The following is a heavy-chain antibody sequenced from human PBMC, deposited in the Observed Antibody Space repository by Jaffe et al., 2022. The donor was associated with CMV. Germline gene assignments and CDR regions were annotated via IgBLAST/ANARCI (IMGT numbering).Heavy chain of an antibody. CDR2: ISSNGGST. V-gene: IGHV3-64D*06. Sequence: EVQLVESGGGLVQPGGSLRLSCSASGFTFSSYAMHWVRQAPGKGLEYVSAISSNGGSTYYADSVKGRFTISRDNSKNTLYLQMSSLRAEDTAVYYCVKDLHPPVTSIAAAGRGYMDVWGKGTTVTVSS. D-gene: IGHD6-13*01. J-gene: IGHJ6*03. CDR3: VKDLHPPVTSIAAAGRGYMDV. CDR1: GFTFSSYA.